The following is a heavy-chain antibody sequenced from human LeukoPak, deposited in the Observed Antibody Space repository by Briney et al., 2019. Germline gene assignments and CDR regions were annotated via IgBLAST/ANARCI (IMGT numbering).Heavy chain of an antibody. Sequence: GESLKISCKGSGYSFTSYGISWVRQAPGQGLEWMGWISAYNGNTNYAQKLQGRVTMTTDTSTSTAYMELRSLRSDDTAVYYCARLKGTLDYWGQGTLVTVSS. CDR1: GYSFTSYG. D-gene: IGHD3-10*01. J-gene: IGHJ4*02. V-gene: IGHV1-18*01. CDR3: ARLKGTLDY. CDR2: ISAYNGNT.